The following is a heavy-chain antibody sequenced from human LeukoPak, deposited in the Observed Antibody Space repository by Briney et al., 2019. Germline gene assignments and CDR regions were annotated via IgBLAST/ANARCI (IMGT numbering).Heavy chain of an antibody. J-gene: IGHJ5*02. D-gene: IGHD1-1*01. CDR3: ANFPHLEPTYLHP. Sequence: GGSLRLSCVGSGFTFSSDRMSWVRQAPGKGLEWVANIKQDESEKYYVHSVKGRFIVSRDNAKNSLYLQMNSLRVEDTAVYYCANFPHLEPTYLHPGGEGLLVSVSS. CDR2: IKQDESEK. V-gene: IGHV3-7*01. CDR1: GFTFSSDR.